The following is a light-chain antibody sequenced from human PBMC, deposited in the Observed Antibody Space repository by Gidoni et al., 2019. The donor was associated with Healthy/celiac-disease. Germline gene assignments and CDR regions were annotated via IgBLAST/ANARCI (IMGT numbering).Light chain of an antibody. J-gene: IGKJ1*01. V-gene: IGKV1-39*01. CDR3: QRSYSTPPWT. CDR2: AAS. Sequence: DIQMTQSPSSLSASVGDRVTITCRASQSISSYLNWYQQKPGKAPKLLIYAASSLQSGVPSRFSGSGSGKDFTLTISSLQPEDFATYYCQRSYSTPPWTFGQGTKVEIK. CDR1: QSISSY.